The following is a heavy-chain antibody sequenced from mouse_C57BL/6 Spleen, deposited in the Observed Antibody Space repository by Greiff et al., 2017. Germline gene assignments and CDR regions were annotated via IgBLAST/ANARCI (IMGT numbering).Heavy chain of an antibody. V-gene: IGHV3-1*01. J-gene: IGHJ4*01. CDR2: ISYSGST. Sequence: VQLKESGPGMVKPSQSLSLTCTVTGYSITSGYDWHWIRHFPGNKLEWIGYISYSGSTNYNPYLKSRISITHDTSKNHFFLKLNSVTTEDTATYYCARGGGSSPYYAMGYWGQGTSVTVSS. CDR1: GYSITSGYD. CDR3: ARGGGSSPYYAMGY. D-gene: IGHD1-1*01.